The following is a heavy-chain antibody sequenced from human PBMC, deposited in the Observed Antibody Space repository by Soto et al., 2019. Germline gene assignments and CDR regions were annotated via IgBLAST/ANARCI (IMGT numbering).Heavy chain of an antibody. Sequence: GGSLRLSCAASGFTFSSYAMSWVRQAPGKGLEWVSAISGSGGSTYYADSVKGRFTISRDNSKNTLYLQMNSLRAEDTAVYYCADLKQTARYDSSGYYFDYWGQGTLVTVSS. CDR3: ADLKQTARYDSSGYYFDY. CDR2: ISGSGGST. V-gene: IGHV3-23*01. CDR1: GFTFSSYA. J-gene: IGHJ4*02. D-gene: IGHD3-22*01.